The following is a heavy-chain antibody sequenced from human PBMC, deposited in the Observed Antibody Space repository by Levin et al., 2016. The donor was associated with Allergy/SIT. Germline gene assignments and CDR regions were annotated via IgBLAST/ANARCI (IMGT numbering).Heavy chain of an antibody. J-gene: IGHJ5*02. CDR3: ARRAASFFDP. CDR1: DESIASYSYY. Sequence: SETLSLTCTVSDESIASYSYYWGWIRQPPGKGLEWIAYVYHSGDTYDNPSLRNRLTMSVDTSKNQFSLRLRSVTAADTAVYYCARRAASFFDPWGQGILVTVSS. D-gene: IGHD3-10*01. V-gene: IGHV4-39*01. CDR2: VYHSGDT.